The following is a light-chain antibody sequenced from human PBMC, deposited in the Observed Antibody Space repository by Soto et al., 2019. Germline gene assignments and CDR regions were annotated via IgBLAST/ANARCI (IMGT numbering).Light chain of an antibody. CDR1: SGYSNYK. Sequence: QSVLTQPTSASASLGASVTLTCTLSSGYSNYKVDWYQQRPGKGPRFVMRVGTGGIVGSKGDGIPDRFSVLGSGLNRYLTIKNIQEEDESDYHCGAVHGSGSNFVYVFGTGTKLTVL. J-gene: IGLJ1*01. V-gene: IGLV9-49*01. CDR3: GAVHGSGSNFVYV. CDR2: VGTGGIVG.